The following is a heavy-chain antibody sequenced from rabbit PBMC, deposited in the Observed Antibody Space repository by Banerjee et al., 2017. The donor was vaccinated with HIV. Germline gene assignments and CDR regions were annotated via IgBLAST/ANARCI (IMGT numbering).Heavy chain of an antibody. CDR1: GFTLSSYV. J-gene: IGHJ4*01. Sequence: QLVESGGGLVKPEGSLKLSCTVSGFTLSSYVMCWVRQAPGKGLEWIGVVGAGVDGPDYASWVNGRFTISGDNAQNTVHLQMNSLTAADTATYFCARGSGWVTGFNLWGPGTLVTVS. V-gene: IGHV1S7*01. CDR2: VGAGVDGP. D-gene: IGHD4-1*01. CDR3: ARGSGWVTGFNL.